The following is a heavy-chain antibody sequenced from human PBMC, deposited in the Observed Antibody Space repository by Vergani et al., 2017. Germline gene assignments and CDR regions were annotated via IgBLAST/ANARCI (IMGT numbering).Heavy chain of an antibody. Sequence: QVQLVQSGAEVKKPGASVKVSCKASGYTFTDYFMHWVRQAPGQGIEWMGWINHNSGGTNYAQKFQGRVTMTRDTSISTAYMELSNLRSDDTAVYYCARVGTSSNRDYFDYWGQGTLVTVSS. CDR1: GYTFTDYF. D-gene: IGHD2-2*01. CDR3: ARVGTSSNRDYFDY. J-gene: IGHJ4*02. CDR2: INHNSGGT. V-gene: IGHV1-2*02.